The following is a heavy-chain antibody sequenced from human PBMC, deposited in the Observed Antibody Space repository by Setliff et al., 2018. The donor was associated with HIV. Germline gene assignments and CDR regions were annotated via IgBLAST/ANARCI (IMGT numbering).Heavy chain of an antibody. D-gene: IGHD2-21*01. V-gene: IGHV4-34*01. CDR1: GGAFSGYY. J-gene: IGHJ4*02. CDR2: VNHKGVA. CDR3: TRAQIAAPGPFDY. Sequence: PSETLSLTCAVYGGAFSGYYWTWIRQSPGRGLEWIGEVNHKGVANYSPSLMRRATISADTSKNQFSLRLSSVTAADTALYFCTRAQIAAPGPFDYWGQGTLVTVSS.